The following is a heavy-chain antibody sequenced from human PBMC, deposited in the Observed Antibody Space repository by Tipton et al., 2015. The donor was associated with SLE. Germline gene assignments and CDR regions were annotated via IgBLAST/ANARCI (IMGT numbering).Heavy chain of an antibody. CDR2: IYYSGST. J-gene: IGHJ5*02. CDR3: ARGYCSSTSCYINWFDP. V-gene: IGHV4-59*01. Sequence: TLSLTCAVYGGSFSGYYWSWIRQPPGKGLEWIGYIYYSGSTNYNPSLKSRVTISVDTSKNQFSLKLSSVTAADTAVYYCARGYCSSTSCYINWFDPWGQGTLVTVSS. CDR1: GGSFSGYY. D-gene: IGHD2-2*02.